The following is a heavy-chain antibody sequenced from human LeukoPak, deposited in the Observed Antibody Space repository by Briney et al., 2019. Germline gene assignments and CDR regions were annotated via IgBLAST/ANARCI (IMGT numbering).Heavy chain of an antibody. J-gene: IGHJ3*02. CDR3: ARDKRDYYDSSGYYYFAFDI. Sequence: SETLSLTCAVYGGSFSGYYWSWIRQPPGKGLEWIGYIYYSGSTNYNPSLKSRVTISVDTSKNQFSLKLSSVTAADTAVYYCARDKRDYYDSSGYYYFAFDIWGQGTMVNVSS. CDR1: GGSFSGYY. D-gene: IGHD3-22*01. CDR2: IYYSGST. V-gene: IGHV4-59*01.